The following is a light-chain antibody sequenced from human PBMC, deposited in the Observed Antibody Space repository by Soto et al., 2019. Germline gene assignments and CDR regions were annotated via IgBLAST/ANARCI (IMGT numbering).Light chain of an antibody. V-gene: IGKV3-20*01. J-gene: IGKJ5*01. CDR2: GAS. Sequence: EVVVMQSPGTMSLSTGERATLSCRASERLSSVYLAWYQQRPGQPPRLLIYGASNRATGIPDRFSGSGSGTDFTLIINRLEPEDVAIYYCQQYGGSPRISFGQGTLLEIK. CDR1: ERLSSVY. CDR3: QQYGGSPRIS.